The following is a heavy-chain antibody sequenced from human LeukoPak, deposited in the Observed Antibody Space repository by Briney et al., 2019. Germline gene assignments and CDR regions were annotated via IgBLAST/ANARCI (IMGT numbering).Heavy chain of an antibody. J-gene: IGHJ4*02. D-gene: IGHD6-19*01. CDR1: GFTFRRYW. CDR2: INGDGRSI. Sequence: GGSLRLSCAGSGFTFRRYWMHWVRQAPGKGLVWVSRINGDGRSIDYAGSVKGRFTISRDNSKNTLYLQMNNLRAEDTAVYYCASSFLAGPLDYWGQGTLVTVSS. V-gene: IGHV3-74*01. CDR3: ASSFLAGPLDY.